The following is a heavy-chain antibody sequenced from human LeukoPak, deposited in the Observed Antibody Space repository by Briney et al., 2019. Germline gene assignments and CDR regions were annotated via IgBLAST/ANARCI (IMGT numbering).Heavy chain of an antibody. CDR3: ARDAGYCSGGSCPHLNWFDP. J-gene: IGHJ5*02. CDR2: IYYSGST. V-gene: IGHV4-31*03. D-gene: IGHD2-15*01. Sequence: ASETLSLTCTVSGYSISSGYYWSWIRQHPGKGLEWIGYIYYSGSTYYNPSLKSRVTISVDTSKNQFSLKLSSVTAADTAVYYCARDAGYCSGGSCPHLNWFDPWGQGTLVTVSS. CDR1: GYSISSGYY.